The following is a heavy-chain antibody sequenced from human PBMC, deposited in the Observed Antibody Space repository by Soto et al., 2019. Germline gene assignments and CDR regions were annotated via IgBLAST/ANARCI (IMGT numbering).Heavy chain of an antibody. D-gene: IGHD6-19*01. CDR2: IIPIFGTA. CDR3: ARARRNSSGWYLGEY. J-gene: IGHJ4*02. CDR1: GGTFSSYA. Sequence: QVQLVQSGAEVKKPGSSVKVSCKASGGTFSSYAISWVRQAPGQGLEWMGGIIPIFGTANYAQKFQGRVTITADKYTSTAYMELSSLRSEDTAVYCCARARRNSSGWYLGEYWGQGTLVTVSS. V-gene: IGHV1-69*06.